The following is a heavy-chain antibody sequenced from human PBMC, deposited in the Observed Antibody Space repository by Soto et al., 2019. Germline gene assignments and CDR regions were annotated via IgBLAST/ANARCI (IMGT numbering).Heavy chain of an antibody. J-gene: IGHJ4*02. CDR2: LGGGGDT. CDR1: GFTFSNAW. Sequence: GGSLRLSCAASGFTFSNAWINWVRQAPGKGLEWVSALGGGGDTHYAESVKGRFTISRDYSKNILLLQMNSLRDEDSAIYYCTKDRHPDGIWTFDFWGQGTLVTVSS. V-gene: IGHV3-23*01. CDR3: TKDRHPDGIWTFDF. D-gene: IGHD3-9*01.